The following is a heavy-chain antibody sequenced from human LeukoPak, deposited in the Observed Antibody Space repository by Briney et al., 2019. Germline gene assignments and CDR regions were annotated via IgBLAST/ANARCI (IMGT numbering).Heavy chain of an antibody. CDR3: ARDRAIYYYDSSGYDY. CDR2: ISSSSSTI. J-gene: IGHJ4*02. CDR1: GFTFSSYS. D-gene: IGHD3-22*01. Sequence: GGSLRLSCAASGFTFSSYSMNWVRQAPGKRLEWVSYISSSSSTIYYADSVKGRFTISRDNAKNSLYLQMNSLRAEDTAVYYCARDRAIYYYDSSGYDYWGQGTLVTVSS. V-gene: IGHV3-48*04.